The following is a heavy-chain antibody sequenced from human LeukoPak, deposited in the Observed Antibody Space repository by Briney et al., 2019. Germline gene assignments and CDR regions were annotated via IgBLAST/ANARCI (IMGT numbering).Heavy chain of an antibody. Sequence: SETLSLTCAVYGGSSSGYYWSWIRQPPGKGLGWIGEINHSGSTNYNPSLKSRVTISVDTSKNQFSLKLSSVTAADTAVYYCARGRRHRIVVVPAARSIDPWGQGTLVTVSS. CDR3: ARGRRHRIVVVPAARSIDP. D-gene: IGHD2-2*01. J-gene: IGHJ5*02. V-gene: IGHV4-34*01. CDR2: INHSGST. CDR1: GGSSSGYY.